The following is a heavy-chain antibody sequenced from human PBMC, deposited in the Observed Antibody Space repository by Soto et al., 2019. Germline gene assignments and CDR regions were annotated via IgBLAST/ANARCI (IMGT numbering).Heavy chain of an antibody. CDR1: GGSISSGGYS. CDR3: ARAHYYGSGRSYYFDY. J-gene: IGHJ4*02. Sequence: QLQLQESGSGLVKPSQTLSLTCAVSGGSISSGGYSWSWIRQPPGKGLEWIGYIYHSGSTYYNPSLKSRVTISVDRSKNQFSLKLSSVTAADTAVYYCARAHYYGSGRSYYFDYWGQGTLVTVSS. V-gene: IGHV4-30-2*01. CDR2: IYHSGST. D-gene: IGHD3-10*01.